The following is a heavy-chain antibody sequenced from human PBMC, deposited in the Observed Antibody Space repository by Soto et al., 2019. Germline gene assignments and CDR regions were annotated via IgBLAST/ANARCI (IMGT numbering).Heavy chain of an antibody. D-gene: IGHD3-10*01. Sequence: EIQLVESGGGLVQPGGSLRLSCAASGITFSNYWMHCARQVPGKGLVWVSHINDDGSSTKFAESVKGRFTISRDNAKNTLCLQMSALRIEDTAVYYGGRDRNGPIGWGQGTLVTVSS. CDR3: GRDRNGPIG. CDR1: GITFSNYW. CDR2: INDDGSST. J-gene: IGHJ4*02. V-gene: IGHV3-74*03.